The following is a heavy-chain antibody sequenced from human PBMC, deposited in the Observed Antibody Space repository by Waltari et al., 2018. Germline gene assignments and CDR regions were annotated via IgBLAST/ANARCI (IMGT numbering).Heavy chain of an antibody. Sequence: QVQLVQSGAEVKKPGASVKVSCQTSGFTFIDYFMHWVRQAPGQGRAWMGRVDPKSGDGHYAQNFQGRVTMTTDSSINPVYMELTRLKSDDTAVYYCVRPQGLGPEVGPFDMWGRGTMVIVSS. J-gene: IGHJ3*02. CDR3: VRPQGLGPEVGPFDM. CDR1: GFTFIDYF. D-gene: IGHD6-19*01. CDR2: VDPKSGDG. V-gene: IGHV1-2*06.